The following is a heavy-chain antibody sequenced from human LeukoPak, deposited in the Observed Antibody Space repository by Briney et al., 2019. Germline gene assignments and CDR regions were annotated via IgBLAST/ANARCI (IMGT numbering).Heavy chain of an antibody. J-gene: IGHJ6*02. D-gene: IGHD5-18*01. V-gene: IGHV3-23*01. CDR3: AKDTAMGYYYYGMDV. CDR2: ISGSGGST. CDR1: GFTFSSYA. Sequence: GGSLRLSCAASGFTFSSYAMSWVRQAPGKGLEWVSAISGSGGSTYYADSVKGRFTISRDNSKNTLYLQMNSLRAEDTAVYYCAKDTAMGYYYYGMDVWGQETTVTVSS.